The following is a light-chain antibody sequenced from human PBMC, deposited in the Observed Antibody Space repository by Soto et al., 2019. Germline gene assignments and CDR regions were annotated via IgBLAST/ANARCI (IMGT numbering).Light chain of an antibody. V-gene: IGLV1-40*01. Sequence: QSVLTQPPSVSGAPGQRVTISCTGSSSNIGAGYDVHWYQQLPGTAPKLLIYGNSNRPSGVPDRFSGSKSGTSACLAITGLHAEDEADYYCQSYDRSLSCSHYVCGTGTKRTVL. CDR2: GNS. J-gene: IGLJ1*01. CDR1: SSNIGAGYD. CDR3: QSYDRSLSCSHYV.